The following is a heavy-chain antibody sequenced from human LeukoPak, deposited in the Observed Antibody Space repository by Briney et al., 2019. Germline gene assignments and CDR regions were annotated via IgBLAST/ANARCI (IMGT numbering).Heavy chain of an antibody. V-gene: IGHV3-13*01. D-gene: IGHD1-1*01. CDR3: ARGPPRGKYYYMDV. J-gene: IGHJ6*03. CDR2: IGTASDT. CDR1: GFTFGDYA. Sequence: GGSLRLSCTASGFTFGDYAMSWVRQAPGKGLEWVSTIGTASDTYYPASVEGRFTLSRDNTKNSLYIQKNSLTAGDTAVYYCARGPPRGKYYYMDVWGKGNTVTVSS.